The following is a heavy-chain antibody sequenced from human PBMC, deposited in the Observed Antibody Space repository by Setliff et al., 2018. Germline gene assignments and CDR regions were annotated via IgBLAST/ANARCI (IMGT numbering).Heavy chain of an antibody. D-gene: IGHD2-2*01. CDR2: ISGYTGNA. J-gene: IGHJ4*02. CDR1: GYTFSDYG. Sequence: ASVTVSCKASGYTFSDYGITWVRQAPGQGLEWMGWISGYTGNAYYAHKFQDRVTMTTDTSTGTAYMEVTSLRFDDTAVYYCSRLVRYCTTTTCQRLSGDEYWGQGTLVTVSS. V-gene: IGHV1-18*01. CDR3: SRLVRYCTTTTCQRLSGDEY.